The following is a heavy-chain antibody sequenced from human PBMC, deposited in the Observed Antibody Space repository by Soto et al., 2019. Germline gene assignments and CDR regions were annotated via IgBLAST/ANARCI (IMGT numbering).Heavy chain of an antibody. CDR1: GGSISSGGYY. CDR3: ARDGAPLTEDSSGYYYPYYYYGMDV. D-gene: IGHD3-22*01. Sequence: SETLSLTCTVSGGSISSGGYYWSWIRQHPGKGLEWIGYIYYSGSTYYNPSLKSRVTISEDTSKNQFSLKLSSVTAADTAVYYCARDGAPLTEDSSGYYYPYYYYGMDVWGQGTTVTVSS. V-gene: IGHV4-31*03. J-gene: IGHJ6*02. CDR2: IYYSGST.